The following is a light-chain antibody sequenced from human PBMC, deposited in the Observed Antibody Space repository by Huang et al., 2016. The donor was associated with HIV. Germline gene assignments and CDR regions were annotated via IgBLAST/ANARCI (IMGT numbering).Light chain of an antibody. CDR2: SAL. V-gene: IGKV1-39*01. CDR1: QSIGRY. J-gene: IGKJ3*01. CDR3: QQSSSVPST. Sequence: DIQMTQSPSSLSASVGDRVTITCRASQSIGRYLNWYQQRPGRAPKLLIYSALSVQSGVPSRFSGSGSGTDFTLTISSLQPEDFATYYCQQSSSVPSTFGPGPKVDIK.